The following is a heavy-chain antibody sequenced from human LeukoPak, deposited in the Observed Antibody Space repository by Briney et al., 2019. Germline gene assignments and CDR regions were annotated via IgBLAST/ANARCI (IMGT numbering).Heavy chain of an antibody. CDR3: ARWERALDT. CDR2: ISGGGSAV. D-gene: IGHD1-26*01. V-gene: IGHV3-11*04. J-gene: IGHJ5*02. CDR1: GFIFSDYY. Sequence: GGSLRLSCAAAGFIFSDYYMSWIRVAPGKGLECISYISGGGSAVYCADSVKGRFTISRDNAKNSLYLEMNSLTVEDTGVYYCARWERALDTWGQGTLVTVSS.